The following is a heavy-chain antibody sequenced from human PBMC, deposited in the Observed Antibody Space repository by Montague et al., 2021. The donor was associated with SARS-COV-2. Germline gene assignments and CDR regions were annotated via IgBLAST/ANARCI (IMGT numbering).Heavy chain of an antibody. J-gene: IGHJ5*02. D-gene: IGHD6-13*01. CDR2: IYYSGST. V-gene: IGHV4-59*08. CDR3: ARPLRSNVWYGFDT. Sequence: SETLSLTCTVSGVSISSYYWTWIRQPPGKGLEWIGFIYYSGSTNYNPSLKSRVTISVDTSKNQFSLKLSSVTAADTAVYYCARPLRSNVWYGFDTWGQGALVIVSS. CDR1: GVSISSYY.